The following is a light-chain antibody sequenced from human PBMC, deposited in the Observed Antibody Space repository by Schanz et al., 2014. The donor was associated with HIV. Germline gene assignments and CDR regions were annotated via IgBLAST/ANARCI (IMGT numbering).Light chain of an antibody. Sequence: EIVLTQSPGSLSLSPGGRATLSCGASQRLSSSYLAWYQQKRDQPPRLVIYATSTRAAGIPDRFSGTGSGTDFTLTISRLEPEDFAVYYCQYFGNSGGTFGGGTKLEIK. CDR2: ATS. CDR1: QRLSSSY. CDR3: QYFGNSGGT. V-gene: IGKV3-20*01. J-gene: IGKJ4*01.